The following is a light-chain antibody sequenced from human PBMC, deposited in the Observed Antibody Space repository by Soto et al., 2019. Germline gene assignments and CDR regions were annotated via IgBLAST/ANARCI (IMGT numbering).Light chain of an antibody. Sequence: EIVLTQSPGTLSLSPGERAILSCRASQSVSGSYLAWYQQKLGQVPRLLIYGASSRATGIPDRFSGSGSGTDFTLTISRLEPEDFAVYYCQHYGSSPRTFGPGTKVDIK. V-gene: IGKV3-20*01. J-gene: IGKJ3*01. CDR1: QSVSGSY. CDR2: GAS. CDR3: QHYGSSPRT.